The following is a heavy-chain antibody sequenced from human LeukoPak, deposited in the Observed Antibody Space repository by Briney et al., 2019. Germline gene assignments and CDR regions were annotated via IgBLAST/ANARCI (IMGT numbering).Heavy chain of an antibody. CDR2: IIPIFGTA. J-gene: IGHJ6*02. Sequence: ASVKASCKASGGTFSSYAISWVRQAPGQGLEWMGGIIPIFGTANYAQKFQGRVTITADESTSTAYMELSSLRSEDTAVYYCARFPRTYSPPYYYYGMDVWGQGTTVTVSS. D-gene: IGHD2-21*01. CDR1: GGTFSSYA. V-gene: IGHV1-69*13. CDR3: ARFPRTYSPPYYYYGMDV.